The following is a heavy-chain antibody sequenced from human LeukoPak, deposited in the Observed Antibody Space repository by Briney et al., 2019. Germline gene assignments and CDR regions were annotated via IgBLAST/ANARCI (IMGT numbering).Heavy chain of an antibody. CDR3: ARAGGQWPAAYYYGMDV. CDR1: GGSISSSSYY. J-gene: IGHJ6*02. CDR2: IYYSGST. D-gene: IGHD6-19*01. Sequence: PSETLSLTCTVSGGSISSSSYYWGWIRQPPGKGLEWIGSIYYSGSTYYNPSLKSRVTISVDTSKNQFSLKLSSVTAADTAVYYCARAGGQWPAAYYYGMDVWGQGTTVTVSS. V-gene: IGHV4-39*07.